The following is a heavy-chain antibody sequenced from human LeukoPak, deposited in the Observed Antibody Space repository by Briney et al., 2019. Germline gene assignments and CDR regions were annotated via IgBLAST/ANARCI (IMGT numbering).Heavy chain of an antibody. J-gene: IGHJ4*02. CDR2: INPNSGGT. CDR3: TTGDSSGWYYFDY. D-gene: IGHD6-13*01. V-gene: IGHV1-2*02. Sequence: ASVKVSCKASGYTFTGYYMHWVRQAPGQGLEWMGWINPNSGGTNYAQKFQGRVTMTRDTSISTAYMVLSRLRSDDTAVYYCTTGDSSGWYYFDYWGQGTLVTVSS. CDR1: GYTFTGYY.